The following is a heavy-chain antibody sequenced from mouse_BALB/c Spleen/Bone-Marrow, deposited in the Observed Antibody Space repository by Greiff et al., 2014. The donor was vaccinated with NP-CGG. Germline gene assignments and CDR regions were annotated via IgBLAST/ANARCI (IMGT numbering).Heavy chain of an antibody. J-gene: IGHJ3*01. Sequence: EVHLVESGAELVKPGASVKLSCTASGFNIKDTYMHWVKQRPEQGLEWIGRIDPANGNTKYDPKFQGKATITADTSSNTAYLQLSSLPSEDTAVYYCTTYYGSRFTYWGQGTLVTVSA. CDR1: GFNIKDTY. CDR2: IDPANGNT. D-gene: IGHD2-9*01. CDR3: TTYYGSRFTY. V-gene: IGHV14-3*02.